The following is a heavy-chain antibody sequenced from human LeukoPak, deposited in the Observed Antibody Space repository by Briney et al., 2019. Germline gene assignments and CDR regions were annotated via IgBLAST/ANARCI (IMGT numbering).Heavy chain of an antibody. V-gene: IGHV3-30*02. Sequence: GGSLRLSCAASGFTFSSYGMHWVRQAPGKGLEWVAFIRYDGNNKFCAGSVKGRFTISRDNSKNTLYLQMNSLRADDTAVYYCAKSHHVTAIDYWGQGTLVTVSS. CDR3: AKSHHVTAIDY. J-gene: IGHJ4*02. D-gene: IGHD2-21*02. CDR1: GFTFSSYG. CDR2: IRYDGNNK.